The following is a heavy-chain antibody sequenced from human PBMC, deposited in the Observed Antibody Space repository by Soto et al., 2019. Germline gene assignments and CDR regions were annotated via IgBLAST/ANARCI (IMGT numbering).Heavy chain of an antibody. D-gene: IGHD6-13*01. J-gene: IGHJ4*02. CDR3: ARLQAAVPHY. CDR1: GDSISGSPYF. CDR2: IFYDGYT. V-gene: IGHV4-39*01. Sequence: QVQLQESGPGLVMPSETLSLTCTVSGDSISGSPYFWGWIRQPPGKRLEWIGSIFYDGYTLYTPSLQRRVTISVDTSKNQFSLTLTSVAAADTSIYFCARLQAAVPHYWGQGILVTVSS.